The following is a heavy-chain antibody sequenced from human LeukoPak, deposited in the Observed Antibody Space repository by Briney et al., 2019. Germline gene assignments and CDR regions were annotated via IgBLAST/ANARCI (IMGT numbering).Heavy chain of an antibody. V-gene: IGHV3-53*01. J-gene: IGHJ6*02. D-gene: IGHD3-10*01. CDR2: IYSGGST. Sequence: GGSLRLSCAASGFTVSSDYMTWVRQAPGKGLEWVSVIYSGGSTYYADSVKGRFTISRDNSKNTLYLQMNNLRVEDTAVYYCARDGKYGSGLMDVWGQGTTVTVSS. CDR1: GFTVSSDY. CDR3: ARDGKYGSGLMDV.